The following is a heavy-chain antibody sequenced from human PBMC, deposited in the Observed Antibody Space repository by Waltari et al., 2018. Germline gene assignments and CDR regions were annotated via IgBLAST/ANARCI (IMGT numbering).Heavy chain of an antibody. D-gene: IGHD4-4*01. CDR3: ARERHDYKDYNPLDY. J-gene: IGHJ4*02. CDR1: GGSVSNSP. Sequence: QVQLQESGPGLVKPSETLSLTCTVSGGSVSNSPLNWIRQSAGKGLEWIGRIHTTGSTNYNPSLESRVTMSVDTSKNQFSLHVKSVTAADTAVYYCARERHDYKDYNPLDYWGQGTLVTVSS. V-gene: IGHV4-4*07. CDR2: IHTTGST.